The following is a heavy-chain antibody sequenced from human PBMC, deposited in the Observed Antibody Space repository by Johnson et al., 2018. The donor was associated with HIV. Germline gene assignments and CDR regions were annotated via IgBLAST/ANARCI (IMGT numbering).Heavy chain of an antibody. CDR1: GFTFSSYD. CDR3: ARDTVVLFGDGAFDI. CDR2: IGTAGDT. J-gene: IGHJ3*02. V-gene: IGHV3-13*01. Sequence: LVESGGGVVPPGRSLRLSCAASGFTFSSYDMHWVRQATGKGLEWVSAIGTAGDTYYPGSVKGRFTISRENAKNSLYLQMNSLRAEDTAVYYCARDTVVLFGDGAFDIWGQGTTVTISS. D-gene: IGHD4/OR15-4a*01.